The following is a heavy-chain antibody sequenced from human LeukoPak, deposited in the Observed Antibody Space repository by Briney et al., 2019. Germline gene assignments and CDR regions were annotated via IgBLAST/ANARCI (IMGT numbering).Heavy chain of an antibody. J-gene: IGHJ6*02. V-gene: IGHV3-7*03. CDR2: INHNGNVN. CDR1: GFTFSSYW. D-gene: IGHD3-16*01. Sequence: PGGSLRLSCAASGFTFSSYWRNWARQAPGKGLEWVASINHNGNVNYYVDSVKGRFTISRDNAKNSLYLQMSNLGAEDTAVYFCARGGGLDVWGQGATVTVSS. CDR3: ARGGGLDV.